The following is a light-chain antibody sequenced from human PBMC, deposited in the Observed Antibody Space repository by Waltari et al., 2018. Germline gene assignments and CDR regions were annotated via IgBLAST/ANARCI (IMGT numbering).Light chain of an antibody. CDR1: SSSIKTNP. Sequence: QSALTQPPSASGTPGQRVTISCSGSSSSIKTNPVNWYQHLPGTAPKLLIYSNNHRTSGVPGRFSCSKSGTSASLAISGPQSEDEGDYYCAVWDDSLDGLVFGGGTKLTVL. CDR2: SNN. CDR3: AVWDDSLDGLV. V-gene: IGLV1-44*01. J-gene: IGLJ2*01.